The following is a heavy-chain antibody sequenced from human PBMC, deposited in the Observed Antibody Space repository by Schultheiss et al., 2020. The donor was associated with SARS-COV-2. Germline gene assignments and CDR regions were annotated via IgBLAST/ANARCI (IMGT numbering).Heavy chain of an antibody. V-gene: IGHV1-18*01. D-gene: IGHD6-13*01. J-gene: IGHJ4*02. CDR3: ARERSSGVYYFDY. CDR2: ISPYNGNT. CDR1: GYTFTNYG. Sequence: ASVKVSCKASGYTFTNYGITWVRQAPGQGLEWMGWISPYNGNTIYAQNLLGRVTMTTDTSTSTAYMELRSLTSDDTAVYYCARERSSGVYYFDYWGQGTLVTVSS.